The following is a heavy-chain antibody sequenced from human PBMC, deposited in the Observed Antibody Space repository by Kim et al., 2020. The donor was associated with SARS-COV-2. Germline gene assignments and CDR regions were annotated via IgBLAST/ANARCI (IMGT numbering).Heavy chain of an antibody. J-gene: IGHJ5*02. Sequence: SETLSLTCTVSGGSISSGGYYWSWIRQHPGKGLEWIGYIYYSGSTYYNPSLKSRVTISVDTSKNQFSLKLSSVTAADTAVYYCARGFRATMVRGVINWFDPGGQGTLVTVSS. CDR3: ARGFRATMVRGVINWFDP. D-gene: IGHD3-10*01. CDR2: IYYSGST. V-gene: IGHV4-31*03. CDR1: GGSISSGGYY.